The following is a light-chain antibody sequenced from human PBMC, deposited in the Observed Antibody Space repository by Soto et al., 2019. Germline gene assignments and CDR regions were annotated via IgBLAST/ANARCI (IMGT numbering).Light chain of an antibody. V-gene: IGKV1-39*01. Sequence: DIHMTQCPSSLSASVGDRVTITCRASQSISSYLNWYQQKPGKAPKLLIYAASSLQSGVPSRFSGSGSGTDFTLTISSLQPEDFATYYCQQSYSTRLTFGGGTKVDIK. CDR2: AAS. J-gene: IGKJ4*01. CDR3: QQSYSTRLT. CDR1: QSISSY.